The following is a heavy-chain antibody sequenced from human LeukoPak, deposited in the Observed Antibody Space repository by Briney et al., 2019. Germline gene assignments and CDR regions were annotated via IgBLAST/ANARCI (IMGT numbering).Heavy chain of an antibody. CDR1: GFTFSSYG. V-gene: IGHV3-30*03. D-gene: IGHD5-24*01. Sequence: PGRSLRLSCAASGFTFSSYGMHWVRQAPGKGLEWVAVISYDGTKTYYADSVKGRFTISRDNSKNTLYLQMNSLRGEDTAVYYCARDRRRDGYKLDAFDIWGQGTMATVSS. J-gene: IGHJ3*02. CDR3: ARDRRRDGYKLDAFDI. CDR2: ISYDGTKT.